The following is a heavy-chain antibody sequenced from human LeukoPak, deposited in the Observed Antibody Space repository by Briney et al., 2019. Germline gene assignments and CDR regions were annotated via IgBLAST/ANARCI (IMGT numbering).Heavy chain of an antibody. J-gene: IGHJ4*02. D-gene: IGHD3-16*02. CDR1: GGSFSGYY. V-gene: IGHV4-34*01. CDR2: INHSGDT. CDR3: AREPYVWGSYRYPLDY. Sequence: SETLSLTCAVYGGSFSGYYWSWIRQPPGKGLEWIGEINHSGDTNYNPSLKSRVTISVDTSKNQFSLKLSSVTAADTAVYYCAREPYVWGSYRYPLDYWGQGTLVTVSS.